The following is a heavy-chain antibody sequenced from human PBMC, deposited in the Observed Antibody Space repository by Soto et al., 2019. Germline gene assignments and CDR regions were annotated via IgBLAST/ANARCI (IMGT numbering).Heavy chain of an antibody. J-gene: IGHJ3*02. CDR3: AAPRAHLIYSVAFEI. D-gene: IGHD5-12*01. V-gene: IGHV1-58*01. CDR1: GFTFTSSA. CDR2: IVVGSGNT. Sequence: QMPLVQSGPEVKKPGTSVKVSCKASGFTFTSSAVQWVRQARGQRLEWIGWIVVGSGNTNYAQKFQERVTITRDMSTSTAYMELSSLRSEDTAVYYCAAPRAHLIYSVAFEIWGQGTMVTVSS.